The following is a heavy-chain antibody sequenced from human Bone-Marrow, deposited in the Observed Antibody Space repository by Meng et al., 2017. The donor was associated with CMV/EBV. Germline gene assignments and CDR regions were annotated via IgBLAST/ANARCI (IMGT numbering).Heavy chain of an antibody. Sequence: GESLKISCAASGFTFSSYWMSWVRQAPGKGLEWVANIKQDGSEKYYVDSVKGRFTISRDNAKNTLYLQMNSLRAEDTAVYYCAKDYDFWSGFYSYFFDYWGQGTLVTVSS. CDR1: GFTFSSYW. J-gene: IGHJ4*02. D-gene: IGHD3-3*01. CDR2: IKQDGSEK. V-gene: IGHV3-7*03. CDR3: AKDYDFWSGFYSYFFDY.